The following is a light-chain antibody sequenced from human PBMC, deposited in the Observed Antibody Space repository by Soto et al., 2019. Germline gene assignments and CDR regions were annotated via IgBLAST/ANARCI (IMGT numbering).Light chain of an antibody. J-gene: IGLJ1*01. CDR3: SSYTSSSTRD. CDR1: SSDVGGYNY. CDR2: DVS. Sequence: QSALTQPASVSGSPGQSITISCTGTSSDVGGYNYVSWYQQHPGKAPKLMIFDVSNRPSGVSNRFSGSKSGNTASLTISGLQAEDEADSYCSSYTSSSTRDFGTGTKLTVL. V-gene: IGLV2-14*01.